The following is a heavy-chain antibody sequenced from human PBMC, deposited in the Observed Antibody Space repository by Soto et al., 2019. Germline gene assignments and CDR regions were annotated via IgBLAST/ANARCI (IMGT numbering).Heavy chain of an antibody. Sequence: QVQLVESGGGVVQPGRSLSLSCAASGFTFSNYGMHWVRQAPGKGLDWVAVIWYDGSNKYYADSVKGRFTISRDNSKNTLYVQMISLRAEDTAVYYCARDPSHGSGSYLDYWGQGTLVTVSS. D-gene: IGHD3-10*01. CDR1: GFTFSNYG. V-gene: IGHV3-33*01. CDR3: ARDPSHGSGSYLDY. CDR2: IWYDGSNK. J-gene: IGHJ4*02.